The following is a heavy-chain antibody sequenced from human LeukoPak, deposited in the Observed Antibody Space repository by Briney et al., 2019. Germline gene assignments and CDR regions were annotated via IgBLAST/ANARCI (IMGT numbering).Heavy chain of an antibody. CDR3: AREAWYCSSTSCYVGIDY. V-gene: IGHV4-4*07. Sequence: PSETLSLTCTVSGGSISSYYWSWIRQPAGKGLEWIGRIYTSGSTNYNPSLKSRVTMSVDTSKNQFSLKLSSVTAADTAVYYCAREAWYCSSTSCYVGIDYWGQGTLVTVS. CDR1: GGSISSYY. D-gene: IGHD2-2*01. J-gene: IGHJ4*02. CDR2: IYTSGST.